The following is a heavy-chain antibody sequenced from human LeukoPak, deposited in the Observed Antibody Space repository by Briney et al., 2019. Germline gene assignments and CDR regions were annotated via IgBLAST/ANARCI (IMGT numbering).Heavy chain of an antibody. CDR2: IYYSGST. J-gene: IGHJ4*02. CDR3: ARRRKSGWYPCYFVY. CDR1: GGSISSSSYY. D-gene: IGHD6-13*01. Sequence: PSETLSLTCTVSGGSISSSSYYWGWIRQPPGKGLEWIGSIYYSGSTYYNPSLKSRVTISVDTSKNQFSLKLSSVTAADTAVYYCARRRKSGWYPCYFVYWGQGTLVTVSS. V-gene: IGHV4-39*01.